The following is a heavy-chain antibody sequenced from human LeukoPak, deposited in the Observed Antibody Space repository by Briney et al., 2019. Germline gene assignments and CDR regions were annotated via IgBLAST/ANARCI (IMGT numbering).Heavy chain of an antibody. CDR1: GGSISSGGYY. CDR3: ARGPHGVVVAAYGFDY. CDR2: IYYSGST. J-gene: IGHJ4*02. Sequence: PSETLSLTCTVSGGSISSGGYYWSWIRQHPGKGLEWIGYIYYSGSTYYNPSLKSRVTISVDTSKNQFSLKLSSVTAADTAVYYCARGPHGVVVAAYGFDYWGQGTLVTVSS. V-gene: IGHV4-31*03. D-gene: IGHD2-15*01.